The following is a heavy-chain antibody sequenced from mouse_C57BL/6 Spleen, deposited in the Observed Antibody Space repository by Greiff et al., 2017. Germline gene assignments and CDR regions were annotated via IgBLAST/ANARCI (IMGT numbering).Heavy chain of an antibody. CDR1: GFTFTDYY. Sequence: EVQRVESGGGLVQPGGSLSLSCAASGFTFTDYYMSWVRQPPGKALEWLGFIRNKANGYTTEYSASVKGRFTISRDNSQSILYLQMNALRAEDSATDYCASHYYGSSYYFDYWGQGTTLTVPS. CDR2: IRNKANGYTT. D-gene: IGHD1-1*01. V-gene: IGHV7-3*01. CDR3: ASHYYGSSYYFDY. J-gene: IGHJ2*01.